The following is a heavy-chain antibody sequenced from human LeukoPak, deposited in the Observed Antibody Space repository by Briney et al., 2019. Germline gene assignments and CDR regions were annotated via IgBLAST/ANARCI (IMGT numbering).Heavy chain of an antibody. CDR1: GFTFDDYG. CDR2: INWNGGST. Sequence: GGSLRLSCAASGFTFDDYGMSWVRQAPGKGLEWVSGINWNGGSTGYADSAKGRFTISRDNAKNSLYLQMNSLRAEDTALYYCARGGYYDSSGYYAAFDIWGQGTMVTVSS. CDR3: ARGGYYDSSGYYAAFDI. V-gene: IGHV3-20*04. J-gene: IGHJ3*02. D-gene: IGHD3-22*01.